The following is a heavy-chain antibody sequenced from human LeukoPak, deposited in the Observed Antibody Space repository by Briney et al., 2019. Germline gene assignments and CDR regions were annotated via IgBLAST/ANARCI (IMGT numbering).Heavy chain of an antibody. Sequence: RESLRLSCAASRDTFSSYAISSGRQAPGKGLEWVSAISGKGGSTYDAVSVKGRFTISRDNSKNTLYLQISSLRAEDTAVYYCAKDGGWGYYDSSGPPDPAFDI. V-gene: IGHV3-23*01. CDR1: RDTFSSYA. D-gene: IGHD3-22*01. J-gene: IGHJ3*02. CDR3: AKDGGWGYYDSSGPPDPAFDI. CDR2: ISGKGGST.